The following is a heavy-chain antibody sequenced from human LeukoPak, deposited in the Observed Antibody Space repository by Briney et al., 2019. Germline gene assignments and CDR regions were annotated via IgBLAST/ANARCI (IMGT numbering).Heavy chain of an antibody. CDR1: GFTFSSYS. Sequence: GGSLRLSCAASGFTFSSYSMNWVRQAPGKGLEWVSSISSSSSYIYYADSVKGRFTISRDNAKNSLYLQMNSLRAEDTAVYCCARDRIEYDFWSGPTVDYWGQGTLVTVSS. J-gene: IGHJ4*02. D-gene: IGHD3-3*01. CDR3: ARDRIEYDFWSGPTVDY. CDR2: ISSSSSYI. V-gene: IGHV3-21*01.